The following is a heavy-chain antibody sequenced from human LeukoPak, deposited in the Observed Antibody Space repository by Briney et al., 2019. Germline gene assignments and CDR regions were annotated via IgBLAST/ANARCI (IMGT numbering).Heavy chain of an antibody. CDR2: IIPIFGTA. CDR1: GGTFSSYA. CDR3: ARGSITIFGVGDYYYYMDV. J-gene: IGHJ6*03. V-gene: IGHV1-69*01. D-gene: IGHD3-3*01. Sequence: GASVKVSCKASGGTFSSYAISWVRQAPGQGLEWMGGIIPIFGTANYAQKFQGRVPITADESTSTAYMELSSLRSEDTAVYYCARGSITIFGVGDYYYYMDVWGKGTTVTVSS.